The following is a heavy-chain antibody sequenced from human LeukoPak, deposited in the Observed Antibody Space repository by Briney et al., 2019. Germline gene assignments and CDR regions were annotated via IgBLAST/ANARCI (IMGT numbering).Heavy chain of an antibody. Sequence: GGSLRLSCAASGFTFSSYEMNWVRQALGKGLEWVSYISSSGSTIYYADSVKGRFTISRDNAKNSLYLQMNSLRAEDTAVYYCAELGITMIGGVWGKGTTVAISS. V-gene: IGHV3-48*03. J-gene: IGHJ6*04. CDR2: ISSSGSTI. CDR3: AELGITMIGGV. D-gene: IGHD3-10*02. CDR1: GFTFSSYE.